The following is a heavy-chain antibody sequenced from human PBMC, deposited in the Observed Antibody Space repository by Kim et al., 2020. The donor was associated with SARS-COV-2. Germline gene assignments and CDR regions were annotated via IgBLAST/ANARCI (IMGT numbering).Heavy chain of an antibody. V-gene: IGHV3-21*01. Sequence: GGSLRLSCAASGFTFSSYSMNWVRQAPGKGLEWVSSISSSSSYIYYADSVKGRFTISRDNAKNSLYLQMNSLRAEDTAVYYCASGGLYYYGSGSYTPGGWFDPWGQGTLVTVSS. D-gene: IGHD3-10*01. CDR1: GFTFSSYS. J-gene: IGHJ5*02. CDR3: ASGGLYYYGSGSYTPGGWFDP. CDR2: ISSSSSYI.